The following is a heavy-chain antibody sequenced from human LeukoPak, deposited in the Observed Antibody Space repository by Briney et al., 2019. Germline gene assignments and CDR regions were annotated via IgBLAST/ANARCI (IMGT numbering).Heavy chain of an antibody. J-gene: IGHJ4*02. D-gene: IGHD5-24*01. Sequence: ASVKVSCKASGYTFTGYYMHWVRQAPGQGLERMGRINPNSGGTNYAQKFQGRVTITTDESTSTAYMELSSLRSEDTAVYYCALCRDGYTLWGQGTLVTVSS. CDR2: INPNSGGT. CDR3: ALCRDGYTL. CDR1: GYTFTGYY. V-gene: IGHV1-2*06.